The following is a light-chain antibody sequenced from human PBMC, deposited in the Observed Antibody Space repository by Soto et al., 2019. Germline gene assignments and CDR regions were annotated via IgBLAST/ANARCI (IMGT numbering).Light chain of an antibody. J-gene: IGKJ5*01. Sequence: DVQMTQSPGALSASFGCVCTIACRASQTISTYLNWYQQKTGKAPKLLISAASSLRSGVPSRFSGSGSGTDFTLTISSLQLEDFATYYCQQSYSTTTFGQGTRLEIK. V-gene: IGKV1-39*01. CDR2: AAS. CDR1: QTISTY. CDR3: QQSYSTTT.